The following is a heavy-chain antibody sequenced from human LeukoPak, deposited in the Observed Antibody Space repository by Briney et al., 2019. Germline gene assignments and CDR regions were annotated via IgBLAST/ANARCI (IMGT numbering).Heavy chain of an antibody. CDR3: ARGRSGGFFDY. CDR2: IESDGSST. D-gene: IGHD5-12*01. V-gene: IGHV3-74*01. CDR1: GFTFSSNR. J-gene: IGHJ4*02. Sequence: TGGSLRLSCAASGFTFSSNRMNWVRQAPGKGLVWVSRIESDGSSTSYADSVKGRFTISRDNAKNTLYLQMNNLRAEDTAVYYCARGRSGGFFDYWGQGTLVTVSS.